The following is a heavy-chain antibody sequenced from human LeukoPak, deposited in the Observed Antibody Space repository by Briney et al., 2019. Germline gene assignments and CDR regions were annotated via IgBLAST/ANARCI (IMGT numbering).Heavy chain of an antibody. CDR1: GGSVSSSY. D-gene: IGHD3-22*01. J-gene: IGHJ3*02. Sequence: SETLSLTCTVSGGSVSSSYWTWIRQPPGKGLEWIGYIYYSGSTNYNPSLKSRVTISVDASKNQFSLKLSSVTAADTAVYYCAREPYTYYYDSSGYSDDAFDIWGQGTMVTVSS. CDR3: AREPYTYYYDSSGYSDDAFDI. CDR2: IYYSGST. V-gene: IGHV4-59*02.